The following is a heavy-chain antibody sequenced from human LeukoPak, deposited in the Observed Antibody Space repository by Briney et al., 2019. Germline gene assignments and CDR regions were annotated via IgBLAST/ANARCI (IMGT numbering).Heavy chain of an antibody. CDR1: GGSINNYY. D-gene: IGHD4-17*01. CDR3: AREYGDFDY. Sequence: KASETLSLTCTVSGGSINNYYWSWIRQPAGKGLEWIGRINASGRTNYNPSLKSRVTMSVDTSKNQFSLKVNSVTAADTAVYYRAREYGDFDYWGQGTLVTVSS. V-gene: IGHV4-4*07. CDR2: INASGRT. J-gene: IGHJ4*02.